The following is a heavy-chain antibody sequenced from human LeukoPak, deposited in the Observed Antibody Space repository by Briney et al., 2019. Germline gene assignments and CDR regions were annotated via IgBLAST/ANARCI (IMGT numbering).Heavy chain of an antibody. CDR2: IKHDGSEK. D-gene: IGHD5-12*01. Sequence: PGGSLRLSCAASTFTFSHYWMNWVRQAPGKGLEWVATIKHDGSEKHYVDSVEGRFTISRDNAMNSLYLQMNSLRAEDTAVYYCARDRGLSGYDLCDYWGQGTLVTVSS. J-gene: IGHJ4*02. CDR1: TFTFSHYW. V-gene: IGHV3-7*01. CDR3: ARDRGLSGYDLCDY.